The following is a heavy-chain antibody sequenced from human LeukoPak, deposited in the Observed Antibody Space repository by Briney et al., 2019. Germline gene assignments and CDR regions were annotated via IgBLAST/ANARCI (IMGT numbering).Heavy chain of an antibody. CDR1: GFTLTNYW. CDR3: ARDKITGASTNDY. D-gene: IGHD1-14*01. CDR2: INQDGSER. Sequence: QPGGSLRLSCAASGFTLTNYWMSWVPQAPGMGLEWVAIINQDGSERYYVDSVKGRFTVSRDSAKNSLYLQMNSLRVEDTAVYYCARDKITGASTNDYWGQGTLVTVSS. J-gene: IGHJ4*02. V-gene: IGHV3-7*01.